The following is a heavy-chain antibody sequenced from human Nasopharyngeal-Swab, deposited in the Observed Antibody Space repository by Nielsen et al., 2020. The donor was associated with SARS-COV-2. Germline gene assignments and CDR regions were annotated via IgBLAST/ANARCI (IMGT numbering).Heavy chain of an antibody. Sequence: SETLSLTCTVSGGSISSYYWSWTRQPPGKGLEWIGYIYYSRSTNYNPSLKSRVTISVDTSKNQFSLKLSSVTAADTAVYYCARGTIRGYYYYYMDVWGKGTTVTVSS. D-gene: IGHD3-9*01. V-gene: IGHV4-59*01. CDR2: IYYSRST. CDR1: GGSISSYY. J-gene: IGHJ6*03. CDR3: ARGTIRGYYYYYMDV.